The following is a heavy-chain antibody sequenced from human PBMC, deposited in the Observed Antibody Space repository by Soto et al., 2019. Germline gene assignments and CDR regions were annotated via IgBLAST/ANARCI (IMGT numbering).Heavy chain of an antibody. D-gene: IGHD3-22*01. CDR2: ISSTGTT. Sequence: EVQLLESGGDLVQPGGSLRLSCAASGFTFSNYAMIWVRQAPGRGLEWNSAISSTGTTYYSDSVKGRFTISGYNSKNAAYLEMASLRAEDTADYYRATDRYYDISGHGHFQYRGQGTLVPVSS. J-gene: IGHJ1*01. CDR1: GFTFSNYA. V-gene: IGHV3-23*01. CDR3: ATDRYYDISGHGHFQY.